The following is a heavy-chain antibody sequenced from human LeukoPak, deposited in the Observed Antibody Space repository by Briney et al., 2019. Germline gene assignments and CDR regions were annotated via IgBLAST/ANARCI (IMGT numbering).Heavy chain of an antibody. D-gene: IGHD1-26*01. CDR1: GGSFSGYY. Sequence: PSETLSLTCAVYGGSFSGYYWSWIRQPPGKGLEWIGEINHSGSTNYYPSLKSRVTISVDTSKNQFSLKLSSVTAADTAVYYCARLGTAVSGSSPNWFDPWGQGTLVTVSS. J-gene: IGHJ5*02. CDR2: INHSGST. V-gene: IGHV4-34*01. CDR3: ARLGTAVSGSSPNWFDP.